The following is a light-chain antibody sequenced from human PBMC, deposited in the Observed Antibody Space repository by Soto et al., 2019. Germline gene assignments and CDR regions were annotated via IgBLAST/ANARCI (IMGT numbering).Light chain of an antibody. V-gene: IGKV3-20*01. CDR1: QSVRSDY. J-gene: IGKJ4*01. Sequence: EIVLTQCAGTLSLSPGERATLSCRASQSVRSDYFAWYQQKPGQAPRVIIFGVSTRATGVPDRFSGSGSGTDFTLTISRLEPEDFALYYCQQYGNSPLTFGGGTKVDIK. CDR3: QQYGNSPLT. CDR2: GVS.